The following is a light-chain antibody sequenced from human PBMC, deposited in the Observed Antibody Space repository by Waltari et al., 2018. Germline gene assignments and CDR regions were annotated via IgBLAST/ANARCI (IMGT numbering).Light chain of an antibody. CDR1: HTITTY. Sequence: DTQMTQSPSSLSASVGDIVTITCQASHTITTYLTWYQQKPGKAPKVLISAASTLHSGVPSRFSGSGSGTYFTFTISSLQPEDFATYYCQQSYETPLTFGGGTRVEIK. CDR3: QQSYETPLT. CDR2: AAS. V-gene: IGKV1-39*01. J-gene: IGKJ4*01.